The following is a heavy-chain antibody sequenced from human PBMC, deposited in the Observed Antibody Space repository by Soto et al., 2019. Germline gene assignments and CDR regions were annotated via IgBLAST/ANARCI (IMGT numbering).Heavy chain of an antibody. Sequence: GGSLRLSCAASGFTFSSYGMHWVRQAPGKGLEWVAVISYDGSNKYYADSVKGRFTISRDNSKNTLYLQMNSLRAEDTFVYYCMAYTGSVWGQGTTVTVSS. D-gene: IGHD1-26*01. V-gene: IGHV3-30*03. CDR3: MAYTGSV. CDR1: GFTFSSYG. CDR2: ISYDGSNK. J-gene: IGHJ6*02.